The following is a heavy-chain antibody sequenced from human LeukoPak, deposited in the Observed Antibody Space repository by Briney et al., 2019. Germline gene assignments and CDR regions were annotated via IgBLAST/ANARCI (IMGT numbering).Heavy chain of an antibody. V-gene: IGHV4-59*01. J-gene: IGHJ1*01. D-gene: IGHD6-13*01. Sequence: SETLSLTCTVSGGSISSYYWSWIRQPPGKGLEWIGFIYYSGSTNYNPSLKSRVTISVDTSKNQFSLKLSSVTAADTAVYYCARTSAGTEYFQHWGQDTLVTVSS. CDR1: GGSISSYY. CDR3: ARTSAGTEYFQH. CDR2: IYYSGST.